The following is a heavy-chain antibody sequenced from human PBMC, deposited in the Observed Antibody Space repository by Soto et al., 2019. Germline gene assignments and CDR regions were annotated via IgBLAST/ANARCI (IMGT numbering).Heavy chain of an antibody. CDR1: GFIFSSYA. CDR3: ARGCSSNDCYTNYFYYYAMDV. Sequence: QVQLVESGGGVVQPGSSLRLSCAASGFIFSSYAMHWARQAPGKGLEWVAFISYDGRKNHYADSVNGRFTISRDNSNNTVYLQMNSLRAEATAVYYCARGCSSNDCYTNYFYYYAMDVWGHGATVTVSS. CDR2: ISYDGRKN. V-gene: IGHV3-30*04. J-gene: IGHJ6*02. D-gene: IGHD2-2*02.